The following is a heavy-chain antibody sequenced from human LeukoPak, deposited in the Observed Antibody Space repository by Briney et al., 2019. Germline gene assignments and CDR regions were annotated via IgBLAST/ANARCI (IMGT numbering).Heavy chain of an antibody. CDR2: IYHSGST. CDR1: GGSINSNKW. J-gene: IGHJ4*02. D-gene: IGHD2-15*01. V-gene: IGHV4-4*02. CDR3: ASGYCSGGSCSNFDY. Sequence: SGTLSLTCAVSGGSINSNKWWSWVRQPPGKGLEWIGEIYHSGSTNYNPSLKSRVTISVDTSKNQFSLKLSSVTAADTAVYYCASGYCSGGSCSNFDYWGQGTLVTVSS.